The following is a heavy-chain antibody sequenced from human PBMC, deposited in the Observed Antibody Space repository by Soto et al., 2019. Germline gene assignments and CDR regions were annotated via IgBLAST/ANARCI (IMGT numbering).Heavy chain of an antibody. CDR3: ARPKEYYYYYMAV. Sequence: EVQLVESGGGLVQPGGSLRLSCAASGFTVSSNYMSWVRQAPGKGLEWVSVIYSGGSTYYADSVKGRFTISRDNSKNTLYLKINSLRPEDRAVYYCARPKEYYYYYMAVGGKGTTVPVSS. J-gene: IGHJ6*03. V-gene: IGHV3-66*01. CDR2: IYSGGST. CDR1: GFTVSSNY.